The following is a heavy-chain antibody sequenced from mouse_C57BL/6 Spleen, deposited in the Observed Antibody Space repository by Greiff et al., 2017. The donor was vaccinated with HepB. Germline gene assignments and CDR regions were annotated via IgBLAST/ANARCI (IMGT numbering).Heavy chain of an antibody. J-gene: IGHJ1*03. Sequence: QVQLQQSGAELVRPGASVKLSCKASGYTFTDYYINWVKQRPGQGLEWIARIYPGSGNTYYNEKFKGKATLTAEKSSSTAYMQLSSLTSEDSAVYFCASLYYYGSSYDWYFDVWGTGTTVIVSS. CDR1: GYTFTDYY. CDR3: ASLYYYGSSYDWYFDV. V-gene: IGHV1-76*01. CDR2: IYPGSGNT. D-gene: IGHD1-1*01.